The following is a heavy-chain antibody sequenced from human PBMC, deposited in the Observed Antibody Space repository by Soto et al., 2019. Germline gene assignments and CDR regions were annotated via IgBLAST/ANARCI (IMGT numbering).Heavy chain of an antibody. Sequence: GGSLRLSCAASGFTFSSYSMNWVRQAPGKGLEWVSYISSSSSTIYYADSVKGRFTISRDNSKNTLYLQMNSLRAEDTAVYYCARDTHYYDSSGYPDYWGQGTLVTVSS. V-gene: IGHV3-48*01. D-gene: IGHD3-22*01. CDR3: ARDTHYYDSSGYPDY. J-gene: IGHJ4*02. CDR1: GFTFSSYS. CDR2: ISSSSSTI.